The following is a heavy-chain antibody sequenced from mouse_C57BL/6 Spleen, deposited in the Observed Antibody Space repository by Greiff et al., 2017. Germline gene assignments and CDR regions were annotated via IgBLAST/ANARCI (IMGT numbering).Heavy chain of an antibody. Sequence: QVQLQQPGAELVKPGASVKLSCKASGYTFTSYWMHWVKQRPGQGLEWIGMIHPNSGSTNYNEKFKSKATLTVDKSSSTAYMQLSSLTSEDSAVYYCARRYDYDDGWFAYWGQGTLVTVAA. CDR2: IHPNSGST. J-gene: IGHJ3*01. D-gene: IGHD2-4*01. CDR1: GYTFTSYW. V-gene: IGHV1-64*01. CDR3: ARRYDYDDGWFAY.